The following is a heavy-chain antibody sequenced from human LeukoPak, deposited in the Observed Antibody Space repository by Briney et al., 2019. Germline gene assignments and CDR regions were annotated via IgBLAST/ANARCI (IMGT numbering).Heavy chain of an antibody. CDR3: ARDGITIFGAGGMDV. J-gene: IGHJ6*02. Sequence: PGGSLRLSCAASGFTFSSYTMNWVRQAPEKGLECVSSISSSSSYIYHADSVKGRFTISRDNAKNSVYLQMNSLRAEDTAVYYCARDGITIFGAGGMDVWGQGTTVTVSS. CDR2: ISSSSSYI. CDR1: GFTFSSYT. V-gene: IGHV3-21*01. D-gene: IGHD3-3*01.